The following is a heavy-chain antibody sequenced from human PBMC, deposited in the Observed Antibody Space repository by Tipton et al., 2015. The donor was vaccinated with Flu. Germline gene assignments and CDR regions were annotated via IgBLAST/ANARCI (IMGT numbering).Heavy chain of an antibody. D-gene: IGHD6-13*01. CDR1: GGSINGGNYY. J-gene: IGHJ4*02. CDR3: ARGIYISSSWYVGRGDPNKNDY. V-gene: IGHV4-39*07. Sequence: LRLSCTVSGGSINGGNYYWGWIRQPPGKGLEWIGSIFYRGNTYYNPSLESRVTISVDTSKNQFSLKLSSVTAADTAVYYCARGIYISSSWYVGRGDPNKNDYWGQGTLVTVSS. CDR2: IFYRGNT.